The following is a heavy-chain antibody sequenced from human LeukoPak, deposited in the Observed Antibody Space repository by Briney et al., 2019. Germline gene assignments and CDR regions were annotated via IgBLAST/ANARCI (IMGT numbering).Heavy chain of an antibody. CDR1: GGSISPLY. J-gene: IGHJ4*02. Sequence: SETLSLTCTVSGGSISPLYWGWIRQPPGKGLEVIGYIYDSGAANYNPSLKSRVSLSVDTSENQFSLKLSSVTAADTAVYYCARGGVAAKYYFDFWGQGTLVTVSS. V-gene: IGHV4-59*11. D-gene: IGHD3-10*01. CDR2: IYDSGAA. CDR3: ARGGVAAKYYFDF.